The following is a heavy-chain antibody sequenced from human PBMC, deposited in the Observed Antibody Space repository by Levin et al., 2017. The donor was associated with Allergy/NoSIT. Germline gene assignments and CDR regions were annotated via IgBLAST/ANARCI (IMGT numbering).Heavy chain of an antibody. J-gene: IGHJ5*02. CDR2: ISAYNGNT. CDR3: ARDFYGDYSNWFDP. CDR1: GYTFTSYG. Sequence: ASVTVSCKASGYTFTSYGISWVRQAPGQGLEWMGWISAYNGNTNYAQKLQGRVTMTTDTSTSTAYMELRSLRSDDTAVYYCARDFYGDYSNWFDPWGQGTLVTVSS. V-gene: IGHV1-18*01. D-gene: IGHD4-17*01.